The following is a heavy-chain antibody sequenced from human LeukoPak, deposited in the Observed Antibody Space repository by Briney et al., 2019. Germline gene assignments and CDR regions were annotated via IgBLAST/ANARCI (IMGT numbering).Heavy chain of an antibody. J-gene: IGHJ6*04. Sequence: AGGSLRLSCAASGFTFSNNEMNWVRQAPGKGLEWVSYISSGGSTIYYADSVKGRFTISRDNAKNSLYLQMNSLRAEDTAVYYCAELGITMIGGVWGKGTTVTISS. CDR2: ISSGGSTI. CDR3: AELGITMIGGV. CDR1: GFTFSNNE. D-gene: IGHD3-10*02. V-gene: IGHV3-48*03.